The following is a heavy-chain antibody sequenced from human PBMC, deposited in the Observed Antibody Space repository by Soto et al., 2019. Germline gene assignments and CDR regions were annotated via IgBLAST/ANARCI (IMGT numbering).Heavy chain of an antibody. CDR3: ATEGGPRGTIFGVVQDGMDV. CDR1: GYTLTELS. V-gene: IGHV1-24*01. D-gene: IGHD3-3*01. CDR2: FDPEDGET. Sequence: QVQLVQSGAEVKKPGASVKVSCKVSGYTLTELSMHWVRQAPGKGLEWMGGFDPEDGETIYAQKFQGRDTMTEDTSTDTAYMELSSLRSEDTAVYYCATEGGPRGTIFGVVQDGMDVWGQGTTVTVSS. J-gene: IGHJ6*02.